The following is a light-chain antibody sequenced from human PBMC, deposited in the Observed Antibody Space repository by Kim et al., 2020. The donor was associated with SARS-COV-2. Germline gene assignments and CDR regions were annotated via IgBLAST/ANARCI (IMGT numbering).Light chain of an antibody. Sequence: SYELTQPPSVSVSPGQTASITCSGDKLGDRYACWYQQKPGQSPALVIYQDAKRPSGIPERFSGSNSGNTATLTISGTQPMDEADYYCQAWDSSTVAFGGG. CDR1: KLGDRY. J-gene: IGLJ2*01. CDR2: QDA. V-gene: IGLV3-1*01. CDR3: QAWDSSTVA.